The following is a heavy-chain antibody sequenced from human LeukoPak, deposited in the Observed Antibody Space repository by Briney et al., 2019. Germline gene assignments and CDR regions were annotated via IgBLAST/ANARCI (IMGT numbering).Heavy chain of an antibody. V-gene: IGHV3-74*01. J-gene: IGHJ6*02. CDR3: VRDRRNINGEGGLDV. CDR2: IKSDGSDI. CDR1: GFTFSSYW. Sequence: PGGSLRLSCEASGFTFSSYWMHWVRQAPGKGLVWVSRIKSDGSDITYADSVKGRFTISRDNAKNTLYLQMNSLRAEDTAVYYCVRDRRNINGEGGLDVWGQGTTVTVSS.